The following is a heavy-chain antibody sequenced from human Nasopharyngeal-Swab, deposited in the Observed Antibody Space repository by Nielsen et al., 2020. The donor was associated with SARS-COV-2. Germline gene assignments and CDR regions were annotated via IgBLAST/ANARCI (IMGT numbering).Heavy chain of an antibody. CDR3: AREMPPGRELDY. CDR2: ISSSSSYI. D-gene: IGHD1-1*01. CDR1: GFTFSSYS. J-gene: IGHJ4*02. Sequence: GVLKISCAASGFTFSSYSMNWVRQAPGKGLEWVSSISSSSSYIYYADSVKGRFTISRDNAKNSLYLQMNSLRAEDTAVYYCAREMPPGRELDYWGQGTLVTVSS. V-gene: IGHV3-21*01.